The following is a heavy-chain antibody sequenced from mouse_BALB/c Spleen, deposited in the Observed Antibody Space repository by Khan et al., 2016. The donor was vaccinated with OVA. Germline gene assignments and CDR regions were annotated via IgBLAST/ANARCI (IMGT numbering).Heavy chain of an antibody. CDR1: GFTFSNYG. J-gene: IGHJ3*01. V-gene: IGHV5-6*02. CDR3: TSHLTGSFAY. Sequence: DVMLVESGGDLVKPGGSLKLSCAASGFTFSNYGMSWVRQTPDKRLEWVATISSDGTYTYYPDSVKGRFTISRYNAMNTLYLQMRSLKAEDTAMYYCTSHLTGSFAYWGQGTLVTVSA. D-gene: IGHD4-1*01. CDR2: ISSDGTYT.